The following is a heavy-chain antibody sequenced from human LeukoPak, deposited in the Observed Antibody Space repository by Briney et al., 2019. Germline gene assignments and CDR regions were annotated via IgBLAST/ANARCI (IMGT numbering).Heavy chain of an antibody. J-gene: IGHJ4*02. CDR2: IKQDGSVK. Sequence: GGSLRLTCAASGFTFSTYWMTWVRQAPGKGLEWVANIKQDGSVKYYVDSVKGRFTLSRDNSKNSLYLQMDSLRAEDTAVYYCVKDERSGSYIYWGQGTLVTVSS. V-gene: IGHV3-7*01. CDR3: VKDERSGSYIY. CDR1: GFTFSTYW. D-gene: IGHD1-26*01.